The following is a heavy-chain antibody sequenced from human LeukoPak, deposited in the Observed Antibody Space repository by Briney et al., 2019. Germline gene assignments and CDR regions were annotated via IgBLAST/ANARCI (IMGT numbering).Heavy chain of an antibody. Sequence: SGPTLVNPTQTLTLTCTFSGFSLSTSGVGVGWIRQPPGKALEWLSLIYWNDDKRYSPSLKSRLTITKDTSKNQVVLTMTNMDPVDTATYYCARYIVVVVDDASDIWGQGTMVTVSS. D-gene: IGHD2-15*01. CDR1: GFSLSTSGVG. J-gene: IGHJ3*02. CDR2: IYWNDDK. CDR3: ARYIVVVVDDASDI. V-gene: IGHV2-5*01.